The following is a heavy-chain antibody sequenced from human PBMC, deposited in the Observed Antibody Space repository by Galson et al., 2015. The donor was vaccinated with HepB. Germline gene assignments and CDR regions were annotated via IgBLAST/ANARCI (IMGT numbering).Heavy chain of an antibody. CDR2: ISHSGST. CDR3: ARGYPLAAGIHFDY. V-gene: IGHV4-31*03. CDR1: GDSITIGGFY. Sequence: TLSLTCTVTGDSITIGGFYWSWIRQHPGKGLEWIGYISHSGSTYYNPSLKSRVSISADTSKNQFSLRLTSVTAADTALYYSARGYPLAAGIHFDYWGQGTLVTVSS. J-gene: IGHJ4*02. D-gene: IGHD6-13*01.